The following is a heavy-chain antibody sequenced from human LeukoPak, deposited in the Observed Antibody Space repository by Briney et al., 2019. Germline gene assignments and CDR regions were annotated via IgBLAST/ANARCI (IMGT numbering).Heavy chain of an antibody. Sequence: PSETLSLTCTVSGGSIRNYYWSWIRQPPGKGLEWIGYIYYTGITNYSPSLKSRVTISADTSKNQFSLKLSSVTAADTAVYYCAKDGYGDYRTWDRSYYYYMDVWGKGTTVTVSS. CDR2: IYYTGIT. V-gene: IGHV4-59*01. D-gene: IGHD4-17*01. CDR1: GGSIRNYY. CDR3: AKDGYGDYRTWDRSYYYYMDV. J-gene: IGHJ6*03.